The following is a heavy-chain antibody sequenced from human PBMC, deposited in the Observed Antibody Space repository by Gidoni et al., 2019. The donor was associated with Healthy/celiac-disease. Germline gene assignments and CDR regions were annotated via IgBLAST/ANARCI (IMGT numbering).Heavy chain of an antibody. V-gene: IGHV3-7*01. J-gene: IGHJ5*02. CDR3: ASGGDGDYFSYWFDP. CDR1: GFTFSSYW. Sequence: EVQLVESGGGLVQPGGSLRLSCAASGFTFSSYWMSWVRQAPGKGLEWVANIKQDGSEKYYVDSVKGRFTISRDNAKNLLYLQMNSLRAEDTAVYYCASGGDGDYFSYWFDPWGQGTLVTVSS. D-gene: IGHD4-17*01. CDR2: IKQDGSEK.